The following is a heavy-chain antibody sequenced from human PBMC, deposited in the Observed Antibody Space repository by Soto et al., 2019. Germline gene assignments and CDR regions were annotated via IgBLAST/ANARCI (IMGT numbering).Heavy chain of an antibody. J-gene: IGHJ6*02. CDR2: ISAYNGKT. D-gene: IGHD2-2*01. V-gene: IGHV1-18*01. Sequence: ASVKVSCKASGYTFTSYGINWVRHAPGQGLEWMGWISAYNGKTNYAQNIQGRVTMTTDTSTSTAYMELRSLRSDYTAVYYCARVDCSSIICYVYYGVDVWGQGTTVTVSS. CDR1: GYTFTSYG. CDR3: ARVDCSSIICYVYYGVDV.